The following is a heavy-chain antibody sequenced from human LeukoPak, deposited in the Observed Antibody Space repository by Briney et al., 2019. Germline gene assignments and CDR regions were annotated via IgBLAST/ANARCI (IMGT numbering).Heavy chain of an antibody. CDR2: ISWNSGSI. CDR1: GFTFDDYA. CDR3: ATYRQVLLSFES. D-gene: IGHD2-8*02. J-gene: IGHJ4*02. Sequence: PGGSLRLSCAAPGFTFDDYAMHWVRQAPGKGLEWVSGISWNSGSIGYADSVKGRFTISIDNSKSTLSLQMNSLRAEDTAIYYCATYRQVLLSFESWGQGTLVTVSS. V-gene: IGHV3-9*01.